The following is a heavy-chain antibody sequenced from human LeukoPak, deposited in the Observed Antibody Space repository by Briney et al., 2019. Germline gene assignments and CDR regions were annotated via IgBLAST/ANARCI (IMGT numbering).Heavy chain of an antibody. V-gene: IGHV1-18*01. CDR1: GYIFPNYG. CDR3: ARDPGVGPLND. CDR2: MSVYSGNA. J-gene: IGHJ4*02. Sequence: RASVKVSCKASGYIFPNYGIARVRQAPGQGLEWMGWMSVYSGNAKYAPRLHGRVTMTADTSTNTAYMELRSLRSDDTGVYFCARDPGVGPLNDWGQGTLVTVSS.